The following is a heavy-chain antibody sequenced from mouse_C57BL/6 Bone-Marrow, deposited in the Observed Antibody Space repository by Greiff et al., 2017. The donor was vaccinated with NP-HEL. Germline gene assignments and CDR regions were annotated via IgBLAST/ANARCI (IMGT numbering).Heavy chain of an antibody. V-gene: IGHV1-19*01. D-gene: IGHD1-1*01. J-gene: IGHJ3*01. CDR3: ARNEIYYGSSFAY. Sequence: LQQSGPVLVKPGASVKMSCKASGYTFTDYYMNWVKQSHGKSLEWIGVINPYNGGTSYNQKFKGKATLTVDKSSSTAYMELNSLTSEDSAVYYWARNEIYYGSSFAYWGQGTLVTVSA. CDR2: INPYNGGT. CDR1: GYTFTDYY.